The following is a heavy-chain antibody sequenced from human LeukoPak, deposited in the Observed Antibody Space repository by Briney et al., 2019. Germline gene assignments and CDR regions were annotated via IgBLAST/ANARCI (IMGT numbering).Heavy chain of an antibody. CDR1: GFTFSSYG. CDR3: AKALVVFYYYYGMDV. CDR2: ISYDGSNK. Sequence: GGSLTLSCAASGFTFSSYGMHWVRQAPGKALEWVAVISYDGSNKYYADSVKGRFTISRDNSKNTLYLQMNSLRAEDTAVYYCAKALVVFYYYYGMDVWGQGTTVTVSS. D-gene: IGHD2-2*01. J-gene: IGHJ6*02. V-gene: IGHV3-30*18.